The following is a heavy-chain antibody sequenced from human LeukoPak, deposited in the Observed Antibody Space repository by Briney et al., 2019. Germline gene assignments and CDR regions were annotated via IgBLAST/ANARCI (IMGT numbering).Heavy chain of an antibody. J-gene: IGHJ4*02. D-gene: IGHD6-13*01. CDR2: ISSSSSYI. Sequence: PGGSLRLSCAASGFTFSSYSMNWVRQAPGKGLEWVSSISSSSSYIYYADSVKGRFTICRDNAKNSLYLQMNSLRAEDTAVYYCARSLRGIAAADTDYWGQGTLVTVSS. V-gene: IGHV3-21*01. CDR1: GFTFSSYS. CDR3: ARSLRGIAAADTDY.